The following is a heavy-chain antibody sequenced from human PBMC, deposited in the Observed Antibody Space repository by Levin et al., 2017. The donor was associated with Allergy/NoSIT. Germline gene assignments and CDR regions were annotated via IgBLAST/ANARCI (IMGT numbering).Heavy chain of an antibody. CDR2: ISGRGENT. CDR3: AKDGRGVTTGSYYFDS. Sequence: PGGSLRLSCAASGFTFSTYAMSWVRQAPGKGLEWVSSISGRGENTHYAESVKGRFTISSDNSKNTLYLQMNSLRAEDTAVYYCAKDGRGVTTGSYYFDSWGQGTLVTVSS. V-gene: IGHV3-23*01. J-gene: IGHJ4*01. D-gene: IGHD4-17*01. CDR1: GFTFSTYA.